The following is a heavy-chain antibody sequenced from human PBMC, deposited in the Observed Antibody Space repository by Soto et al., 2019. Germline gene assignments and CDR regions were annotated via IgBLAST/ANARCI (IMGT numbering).Heavy chain of an antibody. D-gene: IGHD2-2*02. CDR2: IIPVFDTA. Sequence: QVQLVQSGAEVRKPGSSVKVSCKASGGNFNIYAITWVRQAPGQGLQWIGGIIPVFDTADYAQMFQGRVTISADESTSTAYMELNSLRSDDSAVYYCARAAPSTSDRFCSSALCYIPLTWGQRTLVTVSS. CDR3: ARAAPSTSDRFCSSALCYIPLT. CDR1: GGNFNIYA. J-gene: IGHJ5*02. V-gene: IGHV1-69*01.